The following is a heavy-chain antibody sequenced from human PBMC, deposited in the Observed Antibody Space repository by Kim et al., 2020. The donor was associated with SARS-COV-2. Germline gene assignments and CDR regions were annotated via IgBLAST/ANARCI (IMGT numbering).Heavy chain of an antibody. CDR2: INGDGGRT. CDR3: ARWDGDSTGYYYHGLDV. J-gene: IGHJ6*02. V-gene: IGHV3-43*02. Sequence: GGSLRLSCAASGFTFVNYAMHWVRQVPGKGLEWVSLINGDGGRTYYAGSVMGRFTISRDNSKNSLYLQMNDLRIEDTALYYCARWDGDSTGYYYHGLDVWGQGTTVAVSS. D-gene: IGHD3-22*01. CDR1: GFTFVNYA.